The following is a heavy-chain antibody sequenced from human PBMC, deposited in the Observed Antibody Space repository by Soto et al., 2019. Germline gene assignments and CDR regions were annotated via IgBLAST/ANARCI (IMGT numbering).Heavy chain of an antibody. CDR2: IIPIFGTA. CDR3: AGARASGYEGIAGWFDP. CDR1: VGTFSSYA. V-gene: IGHV1-69*13. D-gene: IGHD5-12*01. Sequence: ASVKVSCKASVGTFSSYAISGVRQAPGQGLEWMGGIIPIFGTANYAQKFPGRVRLTADESTTTASMELSSLRSEDTAVYYCAGARASGYEGIAGWFDPWGQGTLVTVSS. J-gene: IGHJ5*02.